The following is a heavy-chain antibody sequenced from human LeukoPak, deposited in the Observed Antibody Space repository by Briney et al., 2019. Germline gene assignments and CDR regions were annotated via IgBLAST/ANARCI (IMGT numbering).Heavy chain of an antibody. V-gene: IGHV3-23*01. D-gene: IGHD5-12*01. CDR1: GFTFSNYA. CDR2: ISGSGGST. J-gene: IGHJ4*02. CDR3: AKHSYRVDSFTDY. Sequence: PGGSLRLSCAVSGFTFSNYAMSWVRQAPGKGLEWVSGISGSGGSTYYADSVRGRFTISRDNSKNTLYLQMNSLRAEDTAVYYCAKHSYRVDSFTDYWGQGTLVTVSS.